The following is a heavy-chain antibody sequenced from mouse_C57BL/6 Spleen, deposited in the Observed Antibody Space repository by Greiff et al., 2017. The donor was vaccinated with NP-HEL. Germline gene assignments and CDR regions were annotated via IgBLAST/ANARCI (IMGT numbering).Heavy chain of an antibody. J-gene: IGHJ1*03. V-gene: IGHV1-69*01. Sequence: QVQLQQSGAELVMPGASVKLSCKASGYTFTSYWMHWVKQRPGQGLEWIGEIDPSDSYTNYNQKFKGKSTLTVDKSSSTAYMQLSSLTSEDSAVYYCATTYLLSGYFDVWGTGTTVTVSS. CDR2: IDPSDSYT. CDR1: GYTFTSYW. D-gene: IGHD2-1*01. CDR3: ATTYLLSGYFDV.